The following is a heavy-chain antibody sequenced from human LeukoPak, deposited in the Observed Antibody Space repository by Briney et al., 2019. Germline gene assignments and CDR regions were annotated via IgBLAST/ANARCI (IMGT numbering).Heavy chain of an antibody. CDR1: GFTFSSYA. V-gene: IGHV3-23*01. J-gene: IGHJ4*02. Sequence: GGSLRLSCAASGFTFSSYAMSWVRQAPGKGLEWVSAISGSGGSTYYADSVKGRFTISRDNSKNTLYLQMNSLRAEDTAVYYCAKSHLGTMVRGATFDYWGQGTLVTVSS. CDR3: AKSHLGTMVRGATFDY. D-gene: IGHD3-10*01. CDR2: ISGSGGST.